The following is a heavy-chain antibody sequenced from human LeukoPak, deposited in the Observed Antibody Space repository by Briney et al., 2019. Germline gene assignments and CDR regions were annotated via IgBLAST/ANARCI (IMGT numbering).Heavy chain of an antibody. V-gene: IGHV1-2*02. Sequence: ASVKVSCKASGYTFTGYYIHWVRHWVRQAPGQGLEWMGWINPNNGGTNYAQKFLGRVTMTRDTSISTAYMELSRLRSDDTAVYYCARAVVPAAHDYRGQGTLVTVSS. CDR3: ARAVVPAAHDY. CDR1: GYTFTGYY. CDR2: INPNNGGT. D-gene: IGHD2-2*01. J-gene: IGHJ4*02.